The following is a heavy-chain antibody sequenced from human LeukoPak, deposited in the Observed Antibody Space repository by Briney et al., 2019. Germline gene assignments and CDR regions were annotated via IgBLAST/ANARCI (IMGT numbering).Heavy chain of an antibody. CDR3: ARALYRLNGWYFDL. V-gene: IGHV4-30-4*01. J-gene: IGHJ2*01. Sequence: SQTLSLTCTVSGGSISSGDYYWSWIRQPPGKGLEWIGYIYYSGSTYYNPSPKSRVTISVDTSKNQFSLKLSSVTAADTAVYYCARALYRLNGWYFDLWGRGTLVTVSS. CDR1: GGSISSGDYY. CDR2: IYYSGST. D-gene: IGHD1-1*01.